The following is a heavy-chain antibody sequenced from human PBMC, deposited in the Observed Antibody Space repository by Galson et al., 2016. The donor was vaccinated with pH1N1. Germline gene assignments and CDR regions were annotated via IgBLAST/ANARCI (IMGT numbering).Heavy chain of an antibody. CDR3: VRAIGGAASY. Sequence: SLRLPCAASGFSFSDYWISWVRQAPGKGLEWVANIKQDGSEIYYVDSVKGRCTISRDNAKNSVSLQMNSLRVEDTGVYYCVRAIGGAASYWGQGTLVTVSS. CDR2: IKQDGSEI. CDR1: GFSFSDYW. D-gene: IGHD6-13*01. V-gene: IGHV3-7*01. J-gene: IGHJ4*02.